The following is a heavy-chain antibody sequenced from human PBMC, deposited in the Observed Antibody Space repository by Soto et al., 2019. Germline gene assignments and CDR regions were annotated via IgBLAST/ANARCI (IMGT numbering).Heavy chain of an antibody. D-gene: IGHD6-13*01. CDR3: ARGSRQLVSWPKYFVSNSDY. CDR2: IIPIFGTA. CDR1: GGTFSSYA. Sequence: SGKICYTDSGGTFSSYAISWERQAPGQGLEWMGGIIPIFGTANYAQKFQGRVTITADESTSTAYMELSSLRSEDTAVYFCARGSRQLVSWPKYFVSNSDYSGKGTL. V-gene: IGHV1-69*01. J-gene: IGHJ4*02.